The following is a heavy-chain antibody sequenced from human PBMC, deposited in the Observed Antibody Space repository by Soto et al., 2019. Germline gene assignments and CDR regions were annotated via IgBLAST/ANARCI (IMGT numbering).Heavy chain of an antibody. Sequence: QLQLQESGSGLVKPSQTLSLTCAVSGGSISSGGYSWSWIRQPPGKGLEWIGYIYHSGSTYYNPSLKSLVPISVDRSTNQCSLKLSSVTAADTAVYYCAAGGGLPRYYWGQGTLVTVSS. V-gene: IGHV4-30-2*01. CDR3: AAGGGLPRYY. CDR1: GGSISSGGYS. CDR2: IYHSGST. J-gene: IGHJ4*02. D-gene: IGHD5-12*01.